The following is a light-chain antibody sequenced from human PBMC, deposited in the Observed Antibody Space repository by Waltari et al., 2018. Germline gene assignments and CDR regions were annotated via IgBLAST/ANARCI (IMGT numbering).Light chain of an antibody. J-gene: IGKJ2*01. CDR2: AAS. CDR3: QQSYSSPYT. V-gene: IGKV1-39*01. CDR1: QTMSIY. Sequence: DIQMTQSPSSLSASVGDRVTISCRASQTMSIYLNWYQQKPGKAPTLLIYAASSLQSGVPSMFSGSGSRTDFTLTISSLQPEDFATYYCQQSYSSPYTFGQGTKLEIK.